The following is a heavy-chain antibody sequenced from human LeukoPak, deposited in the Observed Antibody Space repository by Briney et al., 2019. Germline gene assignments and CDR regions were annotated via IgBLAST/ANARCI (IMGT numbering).Heavy chain of an antibody. V-gene: IGHV3-53*01. D-gene: IGHD4-17*01. CDR3: ASSHGYGDYTYYFDY. CDR1: GFTFSSYS. Sequence: GGSLRLSCAASGFTFSSYSMDWIRQAPGKGLEWVSVIYGGGSTYYADSVKGRFTISRDTSKNTLYLQMNSLRAEDTAVYYCASSHGYGDYTYYFDYWGQGTLVTVSS. J-gene: IGHJ4*02. CDR2: IYGGGST.